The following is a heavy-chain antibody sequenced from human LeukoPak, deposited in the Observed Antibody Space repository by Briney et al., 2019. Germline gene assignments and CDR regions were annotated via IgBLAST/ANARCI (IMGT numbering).Heavy chain of an antibody. CDR3: AKSGRRGYSYGSRFKYYYDY. CDR2: INLDGTEK. D-gene: IGHD5-18*01. Sequence: GGSLRLSCAASGFTFTTYWMRWVRQAPGKGREWVANINLDGTEKFYVDSVKGRFTISRDNAKNSLYLQMNSLRVEDTAVYYCAKSGRRGYSYGSRFKYYYDYWGQGALVAASS. V-gene: IGHV3-7*01. J-gene: IGHJ4*02. CDR1: GFTFTTYW.